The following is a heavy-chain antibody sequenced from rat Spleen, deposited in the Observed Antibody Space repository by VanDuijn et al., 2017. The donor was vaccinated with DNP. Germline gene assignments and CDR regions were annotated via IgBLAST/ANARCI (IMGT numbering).Heavy chain of an antibody. CDR2: ISPSGGST. V-gene: IGHV5-25*01. Sequence: EVQLVESGGGLVQPGRSLKLSCAASGLTFSNYDMAWVRQAPTKGLEWVASISPSGGSTYYRDSVKGRFTVSRDNAKSSLYLQMDSLRSEDTATYYCARHVYTTDYFDYWGQGTLVTVSS. J-gene: IGHJ3*01. CDR1: GLTFSNYD. D-gene: IGHD1-6*01. CDR3: ARHVYTTDYFDY.